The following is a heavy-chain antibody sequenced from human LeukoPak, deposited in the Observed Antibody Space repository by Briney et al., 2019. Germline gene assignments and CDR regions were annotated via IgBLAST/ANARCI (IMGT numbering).Heavy chain of an antibody. CDR2: ISGSGGST. CDR1: GFTFSSYA. V-gene: IGHV3-23*01. D-gene: IGHD6-19*01. Sequence: GGSLRLSCAASGFTFSSYAMSWVRQAPGKGLGWVSVISGSGGSTNYADSVKGRFTISRDNSKNTLYLQMNSLRAEDTAVYYCAKEPGVAVADPPYFDYWGQGTTVTVSS. CDR3: AKEPGVAVADPPYFDY. J-gene: IGHJ4*03.